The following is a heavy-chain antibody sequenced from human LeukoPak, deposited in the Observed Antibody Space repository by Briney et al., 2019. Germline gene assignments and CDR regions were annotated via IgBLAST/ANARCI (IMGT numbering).Heavy chain of an antibody. D-gene: IGHD3-22*01. V-gene: IGHV1-69*04. Sequence: SVKVSCKASGGTFSSYTISWVRQAPGQGLECMGRIITILGIANYAQKFQGRVTITADKSTSTAYMELSSLRSEDTAVYYCARDPPPNYYDSSGYYPIYWGQGTLVTVSS. CDR1: GGTFSSYT. J-gene: IGHJ4*02. CDR3: ARDPPPNYYDSSGYYPIY. CDR2: IITILGIA.